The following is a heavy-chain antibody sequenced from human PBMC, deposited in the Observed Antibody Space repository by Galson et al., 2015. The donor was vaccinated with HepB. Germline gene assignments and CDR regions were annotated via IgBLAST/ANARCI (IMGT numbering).Heavy chain of an antibody. CDR2: ITAIVNYA. Sequence: SVKVSCKVSGDDFKSHSISWVRQAPGQGLEWMGRITAIVNYASYAEQFKGRLTLTADKVTNTAHMEVSSLRSEDTAVYYCARPLYSSGWYSGYYYGMDVWGQGTTVTVSS. J-gene: IGHJ6*02. V-gene: IGHV1-69*02. CDR3: ARPLYSSGWYSGYYYGMDV. D-gene: IGHD6-19*01. CDR1: GDDFKSHS.